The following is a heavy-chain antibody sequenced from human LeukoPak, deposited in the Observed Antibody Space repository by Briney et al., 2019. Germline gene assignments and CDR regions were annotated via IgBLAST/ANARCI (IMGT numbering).Heavy chain of an antibody. V-gene: IGHV1-18*01. Sequence: ASVKVSCKASGYTFTSHGISWVRQAPGQGLEWMGWISAYNGNTNYAQKLQGRVTMTTDTSTSTAYMELRSLRSDDTAVYYCARAKMTPPPYYYYYGMDVWGQGTTVTVSS. CDR1: GYTFTSHG. CDR2: ISAYNGNT. J-gene: IGHJ6*02. CDR3: ARAKMTPPPYYYYYGMDV.